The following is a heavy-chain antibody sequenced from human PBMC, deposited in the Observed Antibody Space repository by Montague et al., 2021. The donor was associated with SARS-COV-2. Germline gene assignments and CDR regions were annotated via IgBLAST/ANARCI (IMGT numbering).Heavy chain of an antibody. CDR2: INHSGST. V-gene: IGHV4-34*01. Sequence: SETLSLTCAVYGGSFSSYYWSWIRQPPGKGLEWIGEINHSGSTNYNPSLKSRVTISVDTSKNQFSLKLSSVTAADTAVYYCARENGYYFDYWGQGTLVTVSS. CDR3: ARENGYYFDY. J-gene: IGHJ4*02. D-gene: IGHD2-8*01. CDR1: GGSFSSYY.